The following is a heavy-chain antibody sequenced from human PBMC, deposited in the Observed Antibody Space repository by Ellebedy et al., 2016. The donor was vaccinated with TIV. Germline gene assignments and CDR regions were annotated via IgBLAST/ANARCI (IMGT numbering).Heavy chain of an antibody. CDR3: AILDWRIYSDSSPARGY. CDR1: GFTFSSYW. V-gene: IGHV3-7*01. Sequence: PGGSLRLSCAASGFTFSSYWMSWVRQAPGKGLEWVANIKQDGSEKYYVDSVKGRFTISRDNAKNSLYLQMNSLRAEDKAVYYCAILDWRIYSDSSPARGYWGQGTLVTVSS. J-gene: IGHJ4*02. D-gene: IGHD6-6*01. CDR2: IKQDGSEK.